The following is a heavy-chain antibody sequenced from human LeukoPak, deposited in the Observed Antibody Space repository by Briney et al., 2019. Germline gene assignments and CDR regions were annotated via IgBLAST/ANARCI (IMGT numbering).Heavy chain of an antibody. CDR1: GGSISSYY. J-gene: IGHJ4*02. V-gene: IGHV4-59*01. CDR2: IYYSGST. D-gene: IGHD6-19*01. Sequence: PSETLSLTCTVSGGSISSYYWSWIRQPPGKGLEWIGYIYYSGSTNYNPSLTSRVTISVDTSKNQFSLKLSSVTAADTAVYYCARTAGYSSGWYGAIDYWGQGTLVTVSS. CDR3: ARTAGYSSGWYGAIDY.